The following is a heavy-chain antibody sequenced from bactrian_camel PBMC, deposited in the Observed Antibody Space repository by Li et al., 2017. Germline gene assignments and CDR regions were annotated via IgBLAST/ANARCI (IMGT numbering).Heavy chain of an antibody. D-gene: IGHD3*01. CDR2: MSASSV. Sequence: VQLVESGGGSVRAGGSLTLNCAASRFFPCMGWFRQGPGDRREGLASMSASSVKYADSLAGRLYIYKHLGNRTLNLQIDSLQPEDTAMYYCGADPFAGANCDTNLDFPYQGQGTQVTVSS. V-gene: IGHV3S31*01. CDR1: RFFPC. J-gene: IGHJ4*01.